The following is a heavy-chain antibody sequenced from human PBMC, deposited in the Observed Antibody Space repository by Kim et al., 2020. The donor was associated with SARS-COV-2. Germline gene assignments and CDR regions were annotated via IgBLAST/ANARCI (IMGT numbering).Heavy chain of an antibody. CDR2: ISYDGSNK. CDR1: GFTFSSYG. V-gene: IGHV3-30*18. Sequence: GGSLRLSCAASGFTFSSYGMHWVRQAPGKGLEWVAVISYDGSNKYYADSVKGRFTISRDNSKNTLYLQMNSLRAEDTAVYYCAKGKWEQLTLDYWGQGTL. CDR3: AKGKWEQLTLDY. J-gene: IGHJ4*02. D-gene: IGHD1-26*01.